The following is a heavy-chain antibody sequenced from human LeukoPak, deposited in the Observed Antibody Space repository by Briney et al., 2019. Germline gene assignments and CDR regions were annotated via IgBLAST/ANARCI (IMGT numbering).Heavy chain of an antibody. J-gene: IGHJ4*02. CDR3: ARDMGDY. CDR1: GFTFSSYG. V-gene: IGHV3-30*03. CDR2: ISYDGSNK. Sequence: GGSLRLSCAASGFTFSSYGMHWVRQAPGKGLEWVAVISYDGSNKYYADSVRGRFTISRDNSKNTLYLQMNSLRAEDTAVYYCARDMGDYWGQGTLVTVSS. D-gene: IGHD3-10*01.